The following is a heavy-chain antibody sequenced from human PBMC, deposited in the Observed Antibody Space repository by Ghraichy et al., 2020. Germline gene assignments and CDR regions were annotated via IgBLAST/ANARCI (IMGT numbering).Heavy chain of an antibody. CDR3: AKDQENNWNYPFDY. V-gene: IGHV3-23*01. J-gene: IGHJ4*02. D-gene: IGHD1-7*01. CDR2: ISGSGGST. CDR1: GFTFNNYV. Sequence: AGSLRLSCAASGFTFNNYVMNWVRQAPGKGLEWVSAISGSGGSTYYAESVKGRFTISRDNSKNTLFLQMNSLRAEDTAIYYCAKDQENNWNYPFDYWGQGTLVTVSS.